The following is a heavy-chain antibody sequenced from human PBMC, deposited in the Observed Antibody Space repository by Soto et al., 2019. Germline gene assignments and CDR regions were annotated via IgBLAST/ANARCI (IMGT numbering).Heavy chain of an antibody. V-gene: IGHV3-21*01. CDR1: GFPFSTYS. D-gene: IGHD4-4*01. Sequence: VVSLRLSFAASGFPFSTYSMNWVRQAPGKGLEWVSSISGSGNYTHYADFLRGRFTISRDNAKTSLYLQMNSLRAEDTAVYYCAREGINNYNEYYFDSWGQGNLGTV. J-gene: IGHJ4*02. CDR2: ISGSGNYT. CDR3: AREGINNYNEYYFDS.